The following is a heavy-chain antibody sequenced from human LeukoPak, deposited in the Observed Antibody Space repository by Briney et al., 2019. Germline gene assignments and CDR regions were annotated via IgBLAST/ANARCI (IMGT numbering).Heavy chain of an antibody. D-gene: IGHD4-17*01. CDR3: AREGDYGNFDY. Sequence: GGSLRLSCAASGFTFSDYEMNWVRQAPGKGLEWILHISTSGSIIHYADSVKGRFTISRDNAKNSLYLQMNSLRAEDTAVYYCAREGDYGNFDYWGQGTLVTVSS. J-gene: IGHJ4*02. CDR1: GFTFSDYE. V-gene: IGHV3-48*03. CDR2: ISTSGSII.